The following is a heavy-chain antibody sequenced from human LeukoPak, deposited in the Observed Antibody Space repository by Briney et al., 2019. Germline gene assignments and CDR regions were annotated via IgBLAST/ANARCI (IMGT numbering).Heavy chain of an antibody. CDR2: ISSGRHYI. V-gene: IGHV3-21*01. Sequence: AGGSLRLSCAASGFTFSSYSMHWVRQAPGKGLEWVSSISSGRHYIYYADSVKGRFTISRDNAKNSLYLQMNSLRAEDTAVYYCAELGITMIGGVWGKGTTVTISS. CDR3: AELGITMIGGV. D-gene: IGHD3-10*02. J-gene: IGHJ6*04. CDR1: GFTFSSYS.